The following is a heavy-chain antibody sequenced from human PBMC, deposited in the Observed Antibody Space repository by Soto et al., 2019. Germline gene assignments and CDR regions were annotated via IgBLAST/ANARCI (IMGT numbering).Heavy chain of an antibody. CDR2: ISSSSSYI. V-gene: IGHV3-21*01. CDR3: ARDPRYCSGGNCYSHFYYYYMDV. Sequence: GGSLRLSCAASGFTFSSYSMNWVRQAPGKGLEWVSSISSSSSYIYYADSVKGRFTICRDNAKNSLFLQMNSLRAEDTAVYFCARDPRYCSGGNCYSHFYYYYMDVWGKGTTVTVSS. J-gene: IGHJ6*03. D-gene: IGHD2-15*01. CDR1: GFTFSSYS.